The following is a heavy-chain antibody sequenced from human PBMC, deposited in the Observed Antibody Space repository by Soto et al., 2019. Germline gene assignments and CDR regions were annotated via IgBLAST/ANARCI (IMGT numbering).Heavy chain of an antibody. Sequence: ASVKVSCKASGYTFTSYGISRVRQAPGQGLEWMGWISAYNGNTNYAQKLQGGVTMTTDTSTSTAYMELRSLRSDDTAVYYCARGITYSSSSPYYFDYWGQGTLVTVSS. V-gene: IGHV1-18*04. CDR3: ARGITYSSSSPYYFDY. CDR2: ISAYNGNT. CDR1: GYTFTSYG. J-gene: IGHJ4*02. D-gene: IGHD6-6*01.